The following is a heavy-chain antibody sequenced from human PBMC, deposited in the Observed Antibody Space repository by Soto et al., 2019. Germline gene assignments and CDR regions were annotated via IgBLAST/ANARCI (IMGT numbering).Heavy chain of an antibody. J-gene: IGHJ6*02. CDR2: MNPNSGNT. D-gene: IGHD3-3*01. CDR3: ARRMTIRRTYGMDV. V-gene: IGHV1-8*01. CDR1: GYTFTSYD. Sequence: QVQLVQSGAEVKKPGASVKVSCKASGYTFTSYDINWVRQATGQGLEWMGWMNPNSGNTGYAQKFQGRVTMTRNTSISTAYMELSSLRSEDTAVYYCARRMTIRRTYGMDVWGQGTTVTVSS.